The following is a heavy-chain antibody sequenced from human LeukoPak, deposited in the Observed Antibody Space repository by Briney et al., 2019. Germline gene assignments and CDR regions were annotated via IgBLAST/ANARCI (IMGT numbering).Heavy chain of an antibody. CDR3: AREPGRVTTVTSFDY. D-gene: IGHD4-17*01. Sequence: GGSLRLSCAASGFTVSSNYMSWVRQAPGKGLERVSVIYSGGSTYYADSVKGRFTISRDNSKNTLYLQMNSPRAEDTAVYYCAREPGRVTTVTSFDYWGQGTLVTVSS. CDR2: IYSGGST. CDR1: GFTVSSNY. V-gene: IGHV3-53*01. J-gene: IGHJ4*02.